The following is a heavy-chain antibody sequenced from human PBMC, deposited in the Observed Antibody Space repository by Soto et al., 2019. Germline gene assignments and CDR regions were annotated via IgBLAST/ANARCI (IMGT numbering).Heavy chain of an antibody. CDR1: GFTFSSYA. Sequence: GGSLRLSCAASGFTFSSYAMHWVRQAPGKGLEWVAVISYDGSNKYYADSVKGRFTISRDNSKNTLYLQMNSLRAEDTAVYYCARDLLEYSSSSPNYYYYGMDVWGQGTTVTVSS. J-gene: IGHJ6*02. CDR2: ISYDGSNK. D-gene: IGHD6-6*01. V-gene: IGHV3-30-3*01. CDR3: ARDLLEYSSSSPNYYYYGMDV.